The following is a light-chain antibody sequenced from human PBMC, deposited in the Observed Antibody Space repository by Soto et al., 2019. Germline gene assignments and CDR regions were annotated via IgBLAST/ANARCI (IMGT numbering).Light chain of an antibody. Sequence: DVVLTQSPLSLPVTLGQPASISCRSSQGLVYSDGNIYLNWFHQRPGQSPRRLIYKVSSRDSGVPDRFSGSGSGTGFTLKISRVEAEDVGFYYCMQGTYWPKTFGQGTKVDIK. CDR1: QGLVYSDGNIY. V-gene: IGKV2-30*01. CDR2: KVS. CDR3: MQGTYWPKT. J-gene: IGKJ1*01.